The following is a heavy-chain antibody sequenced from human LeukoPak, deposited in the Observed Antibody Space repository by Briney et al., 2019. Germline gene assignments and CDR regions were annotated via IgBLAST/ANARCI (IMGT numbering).Heavy chain of an antibody. Sequence: PGGSLRLSCVASGFTVSSNYMSWVRQAPGKGLEWVSVIYSGGSTYYADSVKGRFTISRDNSKNTLYLQMNSLRAEDTAVYYCARGHYSNYVDYYYYMDVWGKGTTVTVSS. J-gene: IGHJ6*03. V-gene: IGHV3-66*02. D-gene: IGHD4-11*01. CDR2: IYSGGST. CDR1: GFTVSSNY. CDR3: ARGHYSNYVDYYYYMDV.